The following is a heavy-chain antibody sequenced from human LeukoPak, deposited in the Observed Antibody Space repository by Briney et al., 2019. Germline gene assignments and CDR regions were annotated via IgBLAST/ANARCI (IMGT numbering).Heavy chain of an antibody. V-gene: IGHV3-74*01. J-gene: IGHJ6*02. CDR2: INSDGSST. Sequence: PGGSLRLSCAASGFTFSSYWMHWVRHAPGKGLVWVSRINSDGSSTSYADSVKGRFTISRDNAKNTLYLQMSSLRAEDTAVYYCARERGGFPYYYGMDVWGQGTTVTVSS. CDR3: ARERGGFPYYYGMDV. CDR1: GFTFSSYW. D-gene: IGHD2-15*01.